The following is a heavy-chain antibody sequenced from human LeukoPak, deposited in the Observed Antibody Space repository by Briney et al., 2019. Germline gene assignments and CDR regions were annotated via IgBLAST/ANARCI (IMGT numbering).Heavy chain of an antibody. V-gene: IGHV1-18*01. CDR2: ISAYNGNT. J-gene: IGHJ4*02. CDR1: GYTFTSYG. CDR3: ARDKFGIAVAGTSGIDY. Sequence: ASVKVSCKASGYTFTSYGISWVRQAPGQGLEWMGWISAYNGNTNYAQKLQGRVTMTTDTSTSTAYMELRSLTSDDTAVYYCARDKFGIAVAGTSGIDYWGQGTLVTVSS. D-gene: IGHD6-19*01.